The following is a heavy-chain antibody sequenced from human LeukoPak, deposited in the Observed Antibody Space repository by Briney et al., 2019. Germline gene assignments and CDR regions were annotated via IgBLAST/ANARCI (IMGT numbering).Heavy chain of an antibody. D-gene: IGHD6-13*01. CDR3: AKRGTIAAAGYYFDY. J-gene: IGHJ4*02. CDR1: GFTFSSYA. CDR2: VSGSSGYT. Sequence: GGSLRLSCAASGFTFSSYAMSWVRQAPGKGLEWVSAVSGSSGYTYYADSVKGRFTISRDNSKNTLYLQMNSLRAEDTAVYYCAKRGTIAAAGYYFDYWGQGTLVTVSS. V-gene: IGHV3-23*01.